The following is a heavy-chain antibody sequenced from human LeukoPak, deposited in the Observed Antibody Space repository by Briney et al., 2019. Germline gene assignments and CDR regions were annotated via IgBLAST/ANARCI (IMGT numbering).Heavy chain of an antibody. D-gene: IGHD3-22*01. CDR3: ARVVSGYSYYFDY. Sequence: SETLSLTCAVYGGSFSGYYWSWIRQPPGKGLEWIGEINHSGSTNYNPSLKSRVTISVDTSKNQFSLKLSSVTAADTAVYYCARVVSGYSYYFDYWGQGTLVTVSS. J-gene: IGHJ4*02. V-gene: IGHV4-34*01. CDR1: GGSFSGYY. CDR2: INHSGST.